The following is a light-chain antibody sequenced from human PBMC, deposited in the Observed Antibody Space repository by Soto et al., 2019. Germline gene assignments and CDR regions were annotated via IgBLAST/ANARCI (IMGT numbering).Light chain of an antibody. V-gene: IGLV2-14*03. CDR1: SSDVGGYNY. Sequence: QSVLTQPASVSGSPGQSITISCTGTSSDVGGYNYVSWYQHHPGKAPKLMIYDVSNRPSRVSNRFSGSKSGNTASLIISGLQAEDEADYYCSSYTSSSTLSPYVFGAGTKVTVL. J-gene: IGLJ1*01. CDR2: DVS. CDR3: SSYTSSSTLSPYV.